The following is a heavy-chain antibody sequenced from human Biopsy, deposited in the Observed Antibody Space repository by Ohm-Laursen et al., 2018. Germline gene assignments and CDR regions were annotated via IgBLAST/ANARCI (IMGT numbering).Heavy chain of an antibody. Sequence: SLRLSCAASDFTFDDYAMSWVRQRPGKGLEWVSGITWNSGHIAYADSVKGRFTISRDNAKNVLWLQMNSLRVDDTAMYYCVKDIRRYFYGMDVWSQGTTVTV. V-gene: IGHV3-9*01. D-gene: IGHD3-10*01. CDR2: ITWNSGHI. CDR3: VKDIRRYFYGMDV. J-gene: IGHJ6*02. CDR1: DFTFDDYA.